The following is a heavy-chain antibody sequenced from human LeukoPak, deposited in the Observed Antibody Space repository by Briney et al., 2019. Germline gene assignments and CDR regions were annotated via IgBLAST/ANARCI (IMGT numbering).Heavy chain of an antibody. CDR3: ARDGSGVWFDY. J-gene: IGHJ4*02. CDR2: INAYNGDT. V-gene: IGHV1-18*01. Sequence: ASVKVSCKASNYTFTSYGIGWVRQAPGQGLEWMAWINAYNGDTNYAQKFQGRVTLTTETSTSTAYMELRSLRSDDTAVYFCARDGSGVWFDYWGQGTLVTVSS. D-gene: IGHD3-10*01. CDR1: NYTFTSYG.